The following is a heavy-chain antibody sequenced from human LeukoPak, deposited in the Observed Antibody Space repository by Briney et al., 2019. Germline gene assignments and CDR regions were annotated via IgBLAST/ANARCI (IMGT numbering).Heavy chain of an antibody. Sequence: GGSLRLSCAASGFTFSDYYMSWIRQAPGKGLEWVSYISSSSSYTNYADSVKGRFTISRDNAKNSLYLQMNNLRAEDTAVYYCASQGSGYYQYWGQGTLVTVSS. D-gene: IGHD3-22*01. CDR2: ISSSSSYT. J-gene: IGHJ4*02. V-gene: IGHV3-11*03. CDR1: GFTFSDYY. CDR3: ASQGSGYYQY.